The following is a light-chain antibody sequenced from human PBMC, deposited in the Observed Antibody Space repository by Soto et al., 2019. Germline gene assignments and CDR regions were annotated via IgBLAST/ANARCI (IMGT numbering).Light chain of an antibody. CDR1: SNDIGGYIY. V-gene: IGLV2-14*01. Sequence: QSALTQPASVSGSPGQSITISCTGTSNDIGGYIYVSWYQQSPGKAPKLMIYDVSNRPSGVSNRFSGSKSGNTASLTISGLQAEDEADYYCSSYTGSDVVVFGGGTKLTVL. J-gene: IGLJ2*01. CDR2: DVS. CDR3: SSYTGSDVVV.